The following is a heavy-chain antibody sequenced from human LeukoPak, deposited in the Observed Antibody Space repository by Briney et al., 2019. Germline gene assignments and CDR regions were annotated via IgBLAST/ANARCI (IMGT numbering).Heavy chain of an antibody. CDR2: IYYSVST. Sequence: PSETLSLTCSVAGGSISSYYWSWIRQPPGKGLEWIGYIYYSVSTNYNPSLKSRVTISVATSKNQFSLKLSSVTAADTAVYYCARTVGAAFDIWGQGTMVTVSS. CDR1: GGSISSYY. CDR3: ARTVGAAFDI. D-gene: IGHD4-23*01. V-gene: IGHV4-59*08. J-gene: IGHJ3*02.